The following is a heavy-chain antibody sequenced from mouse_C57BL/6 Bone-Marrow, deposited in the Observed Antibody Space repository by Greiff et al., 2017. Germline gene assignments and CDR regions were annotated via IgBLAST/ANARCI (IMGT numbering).Heavy chain of an antibody. V-gene: IGHV1-50*01. CDR1: GYTFTSYW. CDR2: IDPSDSYT. CDR3: ARDGGLSYYAMDY. Sequence: QVQLQQPGAELVKPGASVKLSCKASGYTFTSYWMQWVKQRPGQGLEWIGEIDPSDSYTNYKQKFKGKATLTVDTSSSTAYMQLSGLTSEDSAVYYGARDGGLSYYAMDYWGQGTSVTVSS. J-gene: IGHJ4*01. D-gene: IGHD1-1*02.